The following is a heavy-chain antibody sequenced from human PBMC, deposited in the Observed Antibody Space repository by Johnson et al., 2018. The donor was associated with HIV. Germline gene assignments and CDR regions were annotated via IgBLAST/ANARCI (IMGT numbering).Heavy chain of an antibody. CDR1: GFTFSSYA. CDR2: ISYDGSNK. CDR3: AREMATIRGYAFDI. V-gene: IGHV3-30-3*01. J-gene: IGHJ3*02. Sequence: QVQLVESGGGLVQPRRSLRLSCTASGFTFSSYAMHWVRQAPGKGLEWVAVISYDGSNKYYADSVKGRFTISRDNSKNTLYLQMNSLRAEDTAVYYCAREMATIRGYAFDIWGQGTMVTVSS. D-gene: IGHD5-24*01.